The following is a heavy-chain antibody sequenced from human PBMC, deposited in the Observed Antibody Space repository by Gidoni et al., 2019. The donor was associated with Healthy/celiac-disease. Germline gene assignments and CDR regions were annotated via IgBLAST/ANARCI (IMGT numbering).Heavy chain of an antibody. CDR1: GFTVSSNY. D-gene: IGHD6-13*01. Sequence: EVQLVESGGGLIQPGGSLRLSCAASGFTVSSNYMSWVRQAPGKGLEWVSVIYSGGSTYYADSVKGRFTISRDNSKNTLYLQMNSLRAEDTAVYYCASDPGIAAAGYVGYFQHWGQGTLVTVSS. CDR3: ASDPGIAAAGYVGYFQH. V-gene: IGHV3-53*01. CDR2: IYSGGST. J-gene: IGHJ1*01.